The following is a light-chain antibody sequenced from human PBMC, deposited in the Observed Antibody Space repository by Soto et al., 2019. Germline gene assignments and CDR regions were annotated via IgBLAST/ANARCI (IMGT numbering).Light chain of an antibody. V-gene: IGKV3-15*01. CDR2: GAS. CDR1: QSASSN. J-gene: IGKJ1*01. Sequence: EIVMTQSPGTLSLSPGERDTLSCRASQSASSNLAWYQQIPGQAPRLLIYGASTRATGIPARFSGSGSGTKFTLAINSLQSEYFAVYYCQQYNDWSQSFGLGTKVEIK. CDR3: QQYNDWSQS.